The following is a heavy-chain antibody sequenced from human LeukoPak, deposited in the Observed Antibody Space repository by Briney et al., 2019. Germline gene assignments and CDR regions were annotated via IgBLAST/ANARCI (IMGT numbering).Heavy chain of an antibody. V-gene: IGHV4-39*02. CDR1: GDSISSSHYY. CDR2: IYSGGET. J-gene: IGHJ4*02. Sequence: PSQTLSLTCTVSGDSISSSHYYWGWIRQSPGRGLEWIGSIYSGGETHYNPSLNSRVTIFLDTSKNRFSLNLISVTATDTAVYYCVRDYSNFVQGDWGQGTLVTVSS. CDR3: VRDYSNFVQGD. D-gene: IGHD4-11*01.